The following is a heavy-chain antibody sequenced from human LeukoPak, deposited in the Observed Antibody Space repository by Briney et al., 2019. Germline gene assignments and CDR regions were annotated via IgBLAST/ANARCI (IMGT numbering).Heavy chain of an antibody. J-gene: IGHJ4*02. V-gene: IGHV4-59*08. CDR1: GGSISSFY. CDR2: IYYSGST. D-gene: IGHD3-22*01. Sequence: SETLSLTCTVSGGSISSFYWSWIRQPPGKGLEWIGYIYYSGSTYYNPSLKSRLTISVDTSRDQFSLNLSSVTAADTAVYYCARVVITAPNFDYWGQGTLVTVSS. CDR3: ARVVITAPNFDY.